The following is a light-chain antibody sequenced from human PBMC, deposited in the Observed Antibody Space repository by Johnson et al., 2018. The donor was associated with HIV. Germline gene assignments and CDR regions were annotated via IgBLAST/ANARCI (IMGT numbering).Light chain of an antibody. J-gene: IGLJ1*01. CDR1: NSNIGNNF. V-gene: IGLV1-51*02. Sequence: QSVLTQPPSVSAAPGQKVTISCSEINSNIGNNFVSWYQQLPRTAAKLLIYENNRRPSGIPDRFSGSRYGTSATLGITGLQTGDEADYFCGTWDDSLSAYVFGTGTQITVL. CDR2: ENN. CDR3: GTWDDSLSAYV.